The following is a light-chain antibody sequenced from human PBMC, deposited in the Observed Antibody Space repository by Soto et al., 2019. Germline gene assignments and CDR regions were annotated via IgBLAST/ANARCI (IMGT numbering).Light chain of an antibody. CDR3: QQYNSYSYT. Sequence: DIQMTQSPSTLSACVGDRVTITCRASQSISSWLAWYQQKPGKAPKLLIYKASSLESGVPSRFSGSGSGTEFTLTISSLQPDDFATYYCQQYNSYSYTFGQGTKREIK. CDR1: QSISSW. J-gene: IGKJ2*01. CDR2: KAS. V-gene: IGKV1-5*03.